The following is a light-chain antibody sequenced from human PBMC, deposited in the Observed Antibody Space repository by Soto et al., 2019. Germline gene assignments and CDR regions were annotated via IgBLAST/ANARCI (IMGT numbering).Light chain of an antibody. CDR1: SSNIGSNT. J-gene: IGLJ2*01. V-gene: IGLV1-44*01. CDR2: SDN. Sequence: QSVLTQPPSASGTPGQRVTISCSGSSSNIGSNTVNWYQHLPGTAPKLLISSDNQRPSGVPDRFSGSKSGTSASLAISGLQSEDEADYYCAAWDDSLNVVFGGGTK. CDR3: AAWDDSLNVV.